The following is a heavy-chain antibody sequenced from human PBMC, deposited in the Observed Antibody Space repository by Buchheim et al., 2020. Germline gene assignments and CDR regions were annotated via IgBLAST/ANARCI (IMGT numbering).Heavy chain of an antibody. CDR2: INTGDGNT. J-gene: IGHJ4*02. V-gene: IGHV1-3*04. CDR1: GYDFTQYV. CDR3: ARDWAVVGGLDN. D-gene: IGHD2-15*01. Sequence: QVQLVQSGAGMKKPGASVKVSCKASGYDFTQYVIHWLRQAPGQGLEWLGWINTGDGNTKYSQRFYDRITFSSETSATTAYMELRGLKNEDTAVYFCARDWAVVGGLDNWGQGAL.